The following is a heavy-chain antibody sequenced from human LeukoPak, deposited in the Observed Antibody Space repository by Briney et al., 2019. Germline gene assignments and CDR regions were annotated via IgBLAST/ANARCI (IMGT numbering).Heavy chain of an antibody. Sequence: GGSLRLSCAASGFTFSSYGMHWVRQAPGKGLEWVAFIRHDESNKYYADSVKGRFTISRDNSKNTLSLQMNSLRPDDTAVYYCAKFSYGDYVAWGQGTLVIVSS. D-gene: IGHD4-17*01. J-gene: IGHJ5*02. V-gene: IGHV3-30*02. CDR2: IRHDESNK. CDR3: AKFSYGDYVA. CDR1: GFTFSSYG.